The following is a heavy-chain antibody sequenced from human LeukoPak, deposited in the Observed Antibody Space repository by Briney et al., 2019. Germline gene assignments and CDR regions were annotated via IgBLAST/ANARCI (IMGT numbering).Heavy chain of an antibody. V-gene: IGHV4-39*01. Sequence: SETLSLTCTVSGGPISSSSYYWGWIRQPPGKGLEWIGSIFYNGDTYYNPSLKSRVIISVDTSKNQFSLNLNFVTAADTAVYYCARHSRIAAAGTDYWGQGTLVTVSS. D-gene: IGHD6-13*01. CDR2: IFYNGDT. CDR3: ARHSRIAAAGTDY. CDR1: GGPISSSSYY. J-gene: IGHJ4*02.